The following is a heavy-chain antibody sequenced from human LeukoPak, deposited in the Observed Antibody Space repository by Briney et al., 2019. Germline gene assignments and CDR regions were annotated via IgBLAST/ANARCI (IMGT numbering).Heavy chain of an antibody. CDR2: INSDGSST. J-gene: IGHJ4*02. CDR3: ARWSSAWEFDY. CDR1: GFTFSSYW. V-gene: IGHV3-74*01. D-gene: IGHD6-19*01. Sequence: GGSLRLSCAASGFTFSSYWMHGVRQAPGKGLVWVSRINSDGSSTSYADSVKGRFTISRDNAKNTLYLQMNSLRAEDTAVYYCARWSSAWEFDYWGQGTLVSVSS.